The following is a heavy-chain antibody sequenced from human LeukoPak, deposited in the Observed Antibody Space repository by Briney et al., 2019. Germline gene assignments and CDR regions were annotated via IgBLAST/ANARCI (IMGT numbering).Heavy chain of an antibody. J-gene: IGHJ4*02. CDR3: AGEFSRRTYYYDSSDYLGY. CDR1: GGTFSSYA. Sequence: SVKVSCKASGGTFSSYAISWVRQAPGQGLEWMGRIIPIFGTANYAQKFQGRVTITTDESTSTAYMELSSLRSEDTAVYYCAGEFSRRTYYYDSSDYLGYWGQGTLVTVSS. D-gene: IGHD3-22*01. CDR2: IIPIFGTA. V-gene: IGHV1-69*05.